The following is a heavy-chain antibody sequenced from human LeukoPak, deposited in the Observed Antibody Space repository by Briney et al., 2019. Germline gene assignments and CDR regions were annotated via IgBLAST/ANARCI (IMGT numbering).Heavy chain of an antibody. Sequence: GRSLRLSCAASGFTFDDYAMHWVRQAPGKGLEWVSGISWDSGSIGYADSVKGRFTISRDNAKNSLYLQMNSLRAEDTALYYCAKDRGPTPKMYGMDVWGQGTTVTVSS. J-gene: IGHJ6*02. D-gene: IGHD2-15*01. CDR3: AKDRGPTPKMYGMDV. CDR2: ISWDSGSI. V-gene: IGHV3-9*01. CDR1: GFTFDDYA.